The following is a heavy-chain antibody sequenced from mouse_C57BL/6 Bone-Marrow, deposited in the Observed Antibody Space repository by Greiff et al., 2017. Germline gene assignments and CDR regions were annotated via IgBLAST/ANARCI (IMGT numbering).Heavy chain of an antibody. V-gene: IGHV1-64*01. J-gene: IGHJ2*01. CDR2: IHPNSGST. Sequence: VQLQQPGAELVKPGASVKLSCKASGYTFTSYWMHWVKQRPGQGLEWIGMIHPNSGSTNYNEKFKSKATLTVDKSSSTAYMQLSSLTSEGSAVYYCARPYGNYGDYWGQGTTLTVSS. D-gene: IGHD2-1*01. CDR1: GYTFTSYW. CDR3: ARPYGNYGDY.